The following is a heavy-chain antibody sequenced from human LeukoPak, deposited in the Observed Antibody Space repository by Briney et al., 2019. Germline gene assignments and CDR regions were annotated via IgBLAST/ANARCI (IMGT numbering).Heavy chain of an antibody. V-gene: IGHV3-23*01. CDR2: ISGSGGST. CDR3: ARFHLILGFDP. Sequence: GGSLRLSCAASGFTFSSYAMSWVRQAPGKGLEWVSAISGSGGSTYYADSVKGRFTISRDNSKNTLYRQMNSLRAEDTAVYYCARFHLILGFDPWGQGTLVTVSS. J-gene: IGHJ5*02. D-gene: IGHD3-3*01. CDR1: GFTFSSYA.